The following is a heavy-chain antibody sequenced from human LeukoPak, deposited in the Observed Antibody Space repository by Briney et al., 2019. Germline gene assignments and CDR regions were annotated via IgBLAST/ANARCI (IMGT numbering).Heavy chain of an antibody. CDR2: ISSSSVYI. V-gene: IGHV3-21*01. Sequence: GGSLRLSCAASGFTFNTYTMNWVRQAPGKGLEWVSSISSSSVYIYYADSVKGRFTISRDNAKNSLYLQMNSLRAEDTAVYYCARDRRVQLWSPAGFDYWGQGTLVTVSS. J-gene: IGHJ4*02. D-gene: IGHD5-18*01. CDR1: GFTFNTYT. CDR3: ARDRRVQLWSPAGFDY.